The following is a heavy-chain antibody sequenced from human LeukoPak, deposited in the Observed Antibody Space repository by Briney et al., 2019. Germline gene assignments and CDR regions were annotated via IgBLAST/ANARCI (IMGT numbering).Heavy chain of an antibody. CDR2: INSDGSST. V-gene: IGHV3-74*01. Sequence: PGGSLRLSCAASGFTFSSYWMHWVRQAPGKGLVWVSRINSDGSSTRYADSVKGRFTISRDNAKNTLYLQMNSLRAEGTAVYYCAREPPEVLWFGGFDYWGQGTLVTVSS. D-gene: IGHD3-10*01. CDR3: AREPPEVLWFGGFDY. J-gene: IGHJ4*02. CDR1: GFTFSSYW.